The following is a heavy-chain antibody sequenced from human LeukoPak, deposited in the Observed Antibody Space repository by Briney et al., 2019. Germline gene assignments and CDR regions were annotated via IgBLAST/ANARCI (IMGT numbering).Heavy chain of an antibody. CDR2: INPSGGST. Sequence: GASVKVSCKASGYTFTSYDINWVRQAPGQGLEWMGIINPSGGSTSFTQKFQGRVTMARDTSTSTVYMELSSLRSEDTAVYYCATTDRVESLLLDYWGQGTLVTVSS. J-gene: IGHJ4*02. D-gene: IGHD2/OR15-2a*01. CDR3: ATTDRVESLLLDY. V-gene: IGHV1-46*01. CDR1: GYTFTSYD.